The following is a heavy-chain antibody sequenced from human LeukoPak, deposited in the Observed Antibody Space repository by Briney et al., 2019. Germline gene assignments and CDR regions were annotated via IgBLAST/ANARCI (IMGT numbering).Heavy chain of an antibody. Sequence: GGSLRLSCAASGFTFSNYWMHWVRQAPGKGLVWVSRINIDGTTTKYADSVGGRFTISRDNAKNTLYLQMNSLRAEDTAVYYCARDPSSGYYTFDYWGEGTLVTVSS. V-gene: IGHV3-74*01. CDR2: INIDGTTT. CDR3: ARDPSSGYYTFDY. J-gene: IGHJ4*02. CDR1: GFTFSNYW. D-gene: IGHD3-22*01.